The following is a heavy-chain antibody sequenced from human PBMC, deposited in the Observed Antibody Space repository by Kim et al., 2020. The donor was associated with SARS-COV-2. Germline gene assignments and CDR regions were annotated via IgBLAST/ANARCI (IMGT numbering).Heavy chain of an antibody. Sequence: EGSERYYLHSGKGRFTISRDNAKNSLYLQMNSLRADGTAVYYCAREWGYWGQGTLVTVSS. D-gene: IGHD1-26*01. V-gene: IGHV3-7*01. CDR2: EGSER. CDR3: AREWGY. J-gene: IGHJ4*02.